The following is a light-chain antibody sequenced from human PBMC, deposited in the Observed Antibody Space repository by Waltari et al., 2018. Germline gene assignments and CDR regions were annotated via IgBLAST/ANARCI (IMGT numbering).Light chain of an antibody. J-gene: IGLJ3*02. CDR2: KYS. V-gene: IGLV1-40*01. Sequence: QSVLTHPPSVSGAPGQTVTIPCTGTTSNIGAGSDVHWYPQVPGAPPTRLIEKYSRRPSGVPDLSACSKSGTAASLAIAGLQADDDAHYYSQSYDSSLRGVFGGGTKLTV. CDR3: QSYDSSLRGV. CDR1: TSNIGAGSD.